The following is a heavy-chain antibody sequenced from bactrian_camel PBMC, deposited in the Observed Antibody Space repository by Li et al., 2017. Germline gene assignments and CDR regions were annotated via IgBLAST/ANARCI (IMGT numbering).Heavy chain of an antibody. Sequence: VQLVESGGDLVQPGGSLNLSCVASGFLFKYSGMTWVRQVPEKGREWVATIDNDPTRTYYGDSVKGRFTISKDKVKNMIYLQMNALKPEDTAVYYCASGRIHPLWAGDYCDYWGQGTQVTVS. J-gene: IGHJ4*01. V-gene: IGHV3S40*01. D-gene: IGHD1*01. CDR2: IDNDPTRT. CDR1: GFLFKYSG. CDR3: ASGRIHPLWAGDYCDY.